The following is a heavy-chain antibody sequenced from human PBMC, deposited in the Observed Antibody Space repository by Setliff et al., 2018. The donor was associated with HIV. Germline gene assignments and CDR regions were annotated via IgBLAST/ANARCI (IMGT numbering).Heavy chain of an antibody. Sequence: SETLSLTCTVSGGSIRSGGYYWSWIRQHPGKGLEWIGYIYYSGSTYYNPSLKSRVTISVDTSKNQFSLRLSSVTAADTAVYYCVRERIGELLNWFDPWGQGTLVTVSS. J-gene: IGHJ5*02. CDR2: IYYSGST. CDR1: GGSIRSGGYY. CDR3: VRERIGELLNWFDP. V-gene: IGHV4-31*03. D-gene: IGHD3-10*01.